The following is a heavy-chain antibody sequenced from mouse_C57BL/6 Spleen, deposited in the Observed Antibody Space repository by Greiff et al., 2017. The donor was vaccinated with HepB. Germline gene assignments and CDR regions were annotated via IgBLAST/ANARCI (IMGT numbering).Heavy chain of an antibody. Sequence: QVQLQQSGPELVKPGASVKLSCKASGYTFTSYDINWVKQRPGQGLEWIGWIYPRDGSTKYNEKFKGKATLTVDTSSSTAYMELHSLTSEDSAVYFCARIHRIYSSGAMDYWGQGTSVTVSS. V-gene: IGHV1-85*01. CDR1: GYTFTSYD. D-gene: IGHD3-2*02. CDR3: ARIHRIYSSGAMDY. CDR2: IYPRDGST. J-gene: IGHJ4*01.